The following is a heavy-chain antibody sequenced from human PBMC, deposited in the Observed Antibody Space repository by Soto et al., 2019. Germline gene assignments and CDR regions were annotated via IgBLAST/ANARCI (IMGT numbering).Heavy chain of an antibody. D-gene: IGHD3-16*01. V-gene: IGHV3-15*01. Sequence: EVQLVESGGGLVQPGGSLRLSCAASGFSFSDAWMIWVRQAPGKGLQWVGRIKSKSDGETTDYAAPGKGRFAISRDDSNKTVYLRMNSLKHEDTATYFCTAQGGGDDIYFDYWGQGTLVAVSS. CDR3: TAQGGGDDIYFDY. CDR2: IKSKSDGETT. J-gene: IGHJ4*02. CDR1: GFSFSDAW.